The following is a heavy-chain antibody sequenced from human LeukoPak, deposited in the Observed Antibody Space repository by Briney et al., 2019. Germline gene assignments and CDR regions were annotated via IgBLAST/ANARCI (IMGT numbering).Heavy chain of an antibody. Sequence: GGSLRLSCSASGFTFTTYALHWVRQAPGGGLECVSAISSRASSTYYADSVKGRFTISRDNSKNTLFLQMSRLRPEDTAVYYCVKASSYYYYDLDYWGQGALVTVSS. J-gene: IGHJ4*02. CDR3: VKASSYYYYDLDY. V-gene: IGHV3-64D*06. CDR2: ISSRASST. D-gene: IGHD3-22*01. CDR1: GFTFTTYA.